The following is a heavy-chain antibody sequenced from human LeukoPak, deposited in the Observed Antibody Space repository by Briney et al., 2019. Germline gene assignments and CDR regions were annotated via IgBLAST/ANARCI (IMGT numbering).Heavy chain of an antibody. Sequence: PSETLSLTCAVYGGSFSNYYWSWIRQPPGKGLEWIGEINHSGSTNYKPSLKSRVTISLDTSKNQFSLKMSSVTAADTAVYYCARPYLRGTVVNNWFDPWGQGTLVTVSS. V-gene: IGHV4-34*01. CDR3: ARPYLRGTVVNNWFDP. D-gene: IGHD4-23*01. CDR2: INHSGST. J-gene: IGHJ5*02. CDR1: GGSFSNYY.